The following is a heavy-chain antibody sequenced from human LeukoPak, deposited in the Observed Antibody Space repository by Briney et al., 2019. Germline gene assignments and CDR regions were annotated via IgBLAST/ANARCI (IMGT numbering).Heavy chain of an antibody. Sequence: GGSLRLSCAASGFTFSNAWMSWVRQAPGKGLEWVGRIKSKTDGGTTDYAAPVKGRFTISRDDSKNTLYLQMNSLKTEDAAVYYCTTGEMHYDFWSGYPNYYYYYMDVWGKGTTVTVSS. CDR2: IKSKTDGGTT. J-gene: IGHJ6*03. D-gene: IGHD3-3*01. CDR3: TTGEMHYDFWSGYPNYYYYYMDV. V-gene: IGHV3-15*01. CDR1: GFTFSNAW.